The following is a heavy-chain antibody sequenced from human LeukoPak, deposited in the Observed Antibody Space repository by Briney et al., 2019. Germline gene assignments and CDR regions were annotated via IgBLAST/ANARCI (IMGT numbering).Heavy chain of an antibody. CDR1: GGSISTSSYY. D-gene: IGHD3-22*01. Sequence: PSETLSLTCTVSGGSISTSSYYWSWIRQPPGKGLEWIGYIYYSGSTNYNPSLKSRVTISVDTSKNQFSLKLSSVTAADTAVYYCARGSYGSSGYPMDYWGQGTLVTVSS. J-gene: IGHJ4*02. CDR3: ARGSYGSSGYPMDY. CDR2: IYYSGST. V-gene: IGHV4-61*01.